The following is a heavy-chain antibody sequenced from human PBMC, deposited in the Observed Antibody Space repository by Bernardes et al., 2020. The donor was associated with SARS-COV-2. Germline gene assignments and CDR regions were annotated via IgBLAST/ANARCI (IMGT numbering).Heavy chain of an antibody. CDR3: ARETGHDYGMDV. Sequence: GGSLRLSCAASGFSPSSYWMHWVRQAPGKGLVWVSRVNSDGSNTIYADSVKGRFTISRDSSKNMVYLQMNSLRAEDTAVYYCARETGHDYGMDVWGQGTTVTVSS. J-gene: IGHJ6*02. V-gene: IGHV3-74*01. CDR2: VNSDGSNT. D-gene: IGHD3-10*01. CDR1: GFSPSSYW.